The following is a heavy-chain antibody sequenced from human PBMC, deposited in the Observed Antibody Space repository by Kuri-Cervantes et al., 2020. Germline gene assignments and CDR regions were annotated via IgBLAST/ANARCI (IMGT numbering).Heavy chain of an antibody. V-gene: IGHV1-2*02. CDR3: ARDIDYYDSSGYQPFDY. J-gene: IGHJ4*02. CDR1: GYTFTGYY. D-gene: IGHD3-22*01. CDR2: INPNSGGT. Sequence: ASVKVSCKASGYTFTGYYIHWVRQAPGQGLEWMGWINPNSGGTNYAQKFQGRVTMTRDTSISTAYMELSRLRSDDTAVYYCARDIDYYDSSGYQPFDYWGQGTLVTVSS.